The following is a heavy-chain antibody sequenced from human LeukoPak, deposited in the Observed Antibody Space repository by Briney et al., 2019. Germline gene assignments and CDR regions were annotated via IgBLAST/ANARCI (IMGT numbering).Heavy chain of an antibody. D-gene: IGHD7-27*01. CDR1: GGSISTYY. Sequence: SETLSLTCTVSGGSISTYYWNWIRQPPGKGLEWIGYIYHSGSTNYNPSLQSRVTISVDTSKNQFSLKLTSVTAADTAVYYCARHVGTRNWFDPWGQGTLVTVSS. J-gene: IGHJ5*02. CDR3: ARHVGTRNWFDP. CDR2: IYHSGST. V-gene: IGHV4-59*08.